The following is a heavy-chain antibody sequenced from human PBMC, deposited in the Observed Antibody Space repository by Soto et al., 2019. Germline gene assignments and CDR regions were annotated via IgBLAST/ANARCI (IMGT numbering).Heavy chain of an antibody. J-gene: IGHJ4*02. CDR2: IYYSGSS. CDR3: ARGASDTNVRTFDY. V-gene: IGHV4-59*01. CDR1: GGSIGTYF. D-gene: IGHD2-2*01. Sequence: SETLSLTCTVSGGSIGTYFWSLIRQPPGKGLEWIGYIYYSGSSNHNPSLKSRVTISVDTSKNRFSLKLSSVNAADTAVYYCARGASDTNVRTFDYRGQGKRVTVSA.